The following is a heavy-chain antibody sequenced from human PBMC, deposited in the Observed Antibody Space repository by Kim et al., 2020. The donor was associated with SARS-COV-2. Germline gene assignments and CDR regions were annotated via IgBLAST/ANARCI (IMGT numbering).Heavy chain of an antibody. CDR2: INHSGST. CDR1: GGSFSGYY. D-gene: IGHD3-3*01. CDR3: ARESVVWSGTENWFDP. Sequence: SETLSLTCAVYGGSFSGYYWSWIRQPPGKGLEWIGEINHSGSTNYNPSLKSRVTISVDTSKNQFSLKLSSVTAADTAVYYCARESVVWSGTENWFDPWGQGTLVTVSS. V-gene: IGHV4-34*01. J-gene: IGHJ5*02.